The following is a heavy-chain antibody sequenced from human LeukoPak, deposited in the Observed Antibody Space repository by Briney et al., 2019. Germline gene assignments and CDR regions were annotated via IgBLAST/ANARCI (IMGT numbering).Heavy chain of an antibody. CDR3: ARDSTSIAARQWLVDYYGMDV. Sequence: GGSLRLSCAASGFTFSSYAMNWVRQAPGKGLEWVAVISYDGSKKYYADSVKGRFTISRDNSKNTLYLQMNSLRAEDTAVYYCARDSTSIAARQWLVDYYGMDVWGQGTTVTVSS. J-gene: IGHJ6*02. CDR1: GFTFSSYA. CDR2: ISYDGSKK. D-gene: IGHD6-6*01. V-gene: IGHV3-30-3*01.